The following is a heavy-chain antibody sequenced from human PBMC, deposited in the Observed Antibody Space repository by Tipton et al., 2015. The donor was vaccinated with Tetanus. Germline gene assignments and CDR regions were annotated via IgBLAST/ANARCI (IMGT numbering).Heavy chain of an antibody. CDR3: AKVPWEGVYANWFDP. CDR2: IYYSGST. V-gene: IGHV4-31*03. J-gene: IGHJ5*02. D-gene: IGHD2-8*01. Sequence: TLSLTCTVSGGSIGSGGNYWSWIRQHPGKGLEWIGNIYYSGSTYYNPSLKSRVTISVDTSTNQFSLKLSSVTAADTAVYYCAKVPWEGVYANWFDPWGQGTLVTVSS. CDR1: GGSIGSGGNY.